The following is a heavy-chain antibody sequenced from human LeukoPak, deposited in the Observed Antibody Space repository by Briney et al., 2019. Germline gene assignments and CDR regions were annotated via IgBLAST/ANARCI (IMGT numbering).Heavy chain of an antibody. CDR2: IYTSGST. Sequence: PSETLSLTCTVSGGSISSYYWSWIRQPAGKGLEWIGRIYTSGSTNYNPSLKSRVTMSVDTSKNQFSLKLSSVTAADTAVYYCARTPYYYDSSGYYGSPHFDYWGQGTLVTVSS. J-gene: IGHJ4*02. V-gene: IGHV4-4*07. D-gene: IGHD3-22*01. CDR3: ARTPYYYDSSGYYGSPHFDY. CDR1: GGSISSYY.